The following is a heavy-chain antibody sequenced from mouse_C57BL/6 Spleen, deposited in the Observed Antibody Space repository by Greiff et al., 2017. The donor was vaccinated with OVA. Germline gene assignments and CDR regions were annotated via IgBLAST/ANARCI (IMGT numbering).Heavy chain of an antibody. CDR1: GYTFTSYW. CDR2: IYPGSGST. D-gene: IGHD1-1*01. CDR3: ARRGRSYGWYFDV. J-gene: IGHJ1*03. V-gene: IGHV1-55*01. Sequence: VKLQQPGAELVKPGASVKMSCKASGYTFTSYWITWVKQRPGQGLEWIGDIYPGSGSTNYNEKFKSKATLTVDTSSSTAYMQLSSLTSEDSAVYYCARRGRSYGWYFDVWGTGTTVTVSS.